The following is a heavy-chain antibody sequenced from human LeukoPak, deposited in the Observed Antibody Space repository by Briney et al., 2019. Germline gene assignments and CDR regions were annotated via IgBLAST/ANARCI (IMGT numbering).Heavy chain of an antibody. V-gene: IGHV3-21*01. CDR2: ISSSSSYI. CDR3: ARARFLEWLFLVDY. D-gene: IGHD3-3*01. CDR1: GFTFSSYS. J-gene: IGHJ4*02. Sequence: PGGSLRLSCAASGFTFSSYSMNWVRQAPGKGLEWVSSISSSSSYIYYADSVKGRFTISRDNAKNSLYLQMNSLRAEDTAVYYCARARFLEWLFLVDYWGQGTLVTVSS.